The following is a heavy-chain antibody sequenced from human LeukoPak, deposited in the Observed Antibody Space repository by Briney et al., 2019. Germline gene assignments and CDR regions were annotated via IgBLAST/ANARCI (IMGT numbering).Heavy chain of an antibody. V-gene: IGHV3-7*01. CDR1: GFTVSSNY. D-gene: IGHD3-3*01. Sequence: GGSLRLSCAASGFTVSSNYMSWVRQAPGKGLEWVANIKQDGSEKYYVDSVKGRFTISRDNAKNSLYLQMNSLRAEDTAVYYCARYDDYWAREPWSPSPQ. J-gene: IGHJ4*02. CDR2: IKQDGSEK. CDR3: ARYDDY.